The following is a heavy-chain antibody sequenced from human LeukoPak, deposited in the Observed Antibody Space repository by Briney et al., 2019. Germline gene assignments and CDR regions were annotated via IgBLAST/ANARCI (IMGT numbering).Heavy chain of an antibody. V-gene: IGHV4-34*01. CDR2: INHSGST. J-gene: IGHJ4*02. Sequence: EWIGEINHSGSTNYNPSLKSRVTISVDTSKNQFSLKLSSVTAADTAVYYCASLSYTAMADYWGQGTLVTVSS. D-gene: IGHD5-18*01. CDR3: ASLSYTAMADY.